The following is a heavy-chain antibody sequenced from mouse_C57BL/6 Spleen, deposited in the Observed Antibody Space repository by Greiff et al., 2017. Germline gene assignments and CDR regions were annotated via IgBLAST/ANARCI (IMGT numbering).Heavy chain of an antibody. Sequence: QVQLQQPGAELVRPGSSVKLSCKASGYTFTSYWMHWVKQRPIQGLEWIGNIDPSDSETHYNQKFKDKATLTVDNSSSTAYMQLSSLTSEDSAVYYCARDYGSSYYAMDYWGQGTSVTVSS. D-gene: IGHD1-1*01. CDR2: IDPSDSET. J-gene: IGHJ4*01. CDR1: GYTFTSYW. V-gene: IGHV1-52*01. CDR3: ARDYGSSYYAMDY.